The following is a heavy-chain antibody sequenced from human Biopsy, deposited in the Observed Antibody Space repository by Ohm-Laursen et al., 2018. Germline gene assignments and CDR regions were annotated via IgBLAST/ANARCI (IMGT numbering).Heavy chain of an antibody. CDR3: ARGGSGSGYYGMDV. D-gene: IGHD3-10*01. Sequence: SSVKVSCNASGDTFSRSAFFWVRQAPGQGLVYLGRIIPIVGITNHAQTFQGRITLTADKSTFMVYMELSRLRSDDTAIYYCARGGSGSGYYGMDVWGQGATVFVSS. CDR1: GDTFSRSA. J-gene: IGHJ6*02. CDR2: IIPIVGIT. V-gene: IGHV1-69*04.